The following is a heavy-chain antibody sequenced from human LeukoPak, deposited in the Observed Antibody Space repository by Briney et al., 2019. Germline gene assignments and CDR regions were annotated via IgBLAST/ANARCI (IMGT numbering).Heavy chain of an antibody. CDR2: IYHSGST. CDR3: ARVSDYYDSSGYYLFDY. V-gene: IGHV4-38-2*02. Sequence: SETLSLTCTVSGYSISSGYYWGWIRQPPGNGLEWIGSIYHSGSTYYNPSLKSRVTISVDTSKNQFSLKLSSVTAADTAVYYCARVSDYYDSSGYYLFDYWGQGTLVTVSS. J-gene: IGHJ4*02. D-gene: IGHD3-22*01. CDR1: GYSISSGYY.